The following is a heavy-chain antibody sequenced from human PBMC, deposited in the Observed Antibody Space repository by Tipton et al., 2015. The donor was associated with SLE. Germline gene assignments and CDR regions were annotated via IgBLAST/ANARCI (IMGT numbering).Heavy chain of an antibody. CDR1: GGSISSINW. J-gene: IGHJ4*02. V-gene: IGHV4-4*02. Sequence: TLSLTCAVSGGSISSINWWSWVRQPPGKGLEWIGTIYYSGSTYYNPSLKSRVTISVDTSKNQFSLKLSSVTAADTAVYYCARELEGVGSQQLVNWGQGTLVTVSS. CDR3: ARELEGVGSQQLVN. D-gene: IGHD6-13*01. CDR2: IYYSGST.